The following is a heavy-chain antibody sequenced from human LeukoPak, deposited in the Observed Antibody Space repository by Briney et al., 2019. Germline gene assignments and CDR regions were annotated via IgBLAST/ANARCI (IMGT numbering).Heavy chain of an antibody. J-gene: IGHJ4*02. CDR2: IYYSGST. V-gene: IGHV4-59*01. CDR1: GGSLSSYY. Sequence: SGTLSLTCTVSGGSLSSYYWSWIRQPPGKGLEWIEYIYYSGSTNYNPSLKSRVTISVDTSKNQFSLKLSSVTAADTAVYYCARFIGYYFDYWGQGTLVTVSS. CDR3: ARFIGYYFDY.